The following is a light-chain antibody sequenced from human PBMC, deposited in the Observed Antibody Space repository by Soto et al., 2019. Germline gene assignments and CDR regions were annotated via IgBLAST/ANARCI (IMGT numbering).Light chain of an antibody. Sequence: ETVLTQSPGTLSLSPGERATLSCRASQSVSKNYLAWYQQKPGQAPRLLIYAASNRATGIPDRFSRSGSGTDFTLTISRLEPEDFAVYYCQQNGKSPLYSFGQGTKLEIK. CDR3: QQNGKSPLYS. J-gene: IGKJ2*03. CDR1: QSVSKNY. CDR2: AAS. V-gene: IGKV3-20*01.